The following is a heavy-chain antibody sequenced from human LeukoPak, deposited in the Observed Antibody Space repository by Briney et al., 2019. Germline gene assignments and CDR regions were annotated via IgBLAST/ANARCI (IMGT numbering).Heavy chain of an antibody. V-gene: IGHV3-7*01. CDR1: GLTFSSYW. CDR3: ARDRGGYDYSGY. J-gene: IGHJ4*02. D-gene: IGHD5-12*01. CDR2: IKQDGSEK. Sequence: GGSLRLSCAASGLTFSSYWMSWVRQAPGKGLEWVANIKQDGSEKYYVESVKGRFTISRDNSKNSLHLQMNSLRAEDTAVYYCARDRGGYDYSGYWGRGTVVTVSS.